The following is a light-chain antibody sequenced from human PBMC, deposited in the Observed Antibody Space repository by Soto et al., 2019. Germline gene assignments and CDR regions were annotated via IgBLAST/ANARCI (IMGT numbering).Light chain of an antibody. Sequence: EIVLTQSPATLSLSPGERATLSCRASQSVSSYLAWYQQKPGQAPRLLIYDASNRATGIPARFSGSGSGTDLTLTIGSLEPEGFAVHFFQPQSTLFTFGGGTEVEIK. CDR3: QPQSTLFT. CDR2: DAS. J-gene: IGKJ4*01. CDR1: QSVSSY. V-gene: IGKV3-11*01.